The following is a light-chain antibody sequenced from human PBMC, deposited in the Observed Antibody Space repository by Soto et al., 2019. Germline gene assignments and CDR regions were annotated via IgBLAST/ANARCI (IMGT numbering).Light chain of an antibody. CDR2: DAS. Sequence: DIQMTHSPSTLSASVGDRVTITCRASQSISSWLAWYQQKPGKAPKLLIYDASSLESGVPSRFSGSGSGTEFTLTISSLQPDDFATYYCQQYNSYRWTFGQGTKV. J-gene: IGKJ1*01. V-gene: IGKV1-5*01. CDR1: QSISSW. CDR3: QQYNSYRWT.